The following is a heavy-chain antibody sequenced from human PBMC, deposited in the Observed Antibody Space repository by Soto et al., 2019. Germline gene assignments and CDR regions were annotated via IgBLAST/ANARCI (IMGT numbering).Heavy chain of an antibody. J-gene: IGHJ6*02. CDR2: ISYDGSNK. CDR3: AKERPTYSSGWPYYYYGMDV. V-gene: IGHV3-30*18. CDR1: GFTFSSYG. Sequence: SGGSLRLSCAASGFTFSSYGMHWVRQAPGKGLEWVAVISYDGSNKYYADSVKGRFTISRDNSKNTLYLQMNSLRAEDTAVYYCAKERPTYSSGWPYYYYGMDVWGQGTTVTVS. D-gene: IGHD6-19*01.